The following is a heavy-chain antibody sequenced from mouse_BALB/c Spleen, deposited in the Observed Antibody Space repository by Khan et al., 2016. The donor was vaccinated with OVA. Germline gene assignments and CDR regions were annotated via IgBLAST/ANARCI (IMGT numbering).Heavy chain of an antibody. D-gene: IGHD2-2*01. V-gene: IGHV1S135*01. CDR2: IDPFSGRT. CDR1: GYSFTSYY. J-gene: IGHJ3*01. CDR3: TRHGYVAWFTY. Sequence: VQLQQPGPELMKPGASVKISCKASGYSFTSYYIHWVMQSHGKSLEWIGYIDPFSGRTTYNQKFKGKATLTVDKSSNTAYIHLSNLTSEDSAVYYCTRHGYVAWFTYWGQGTLVTVSA.